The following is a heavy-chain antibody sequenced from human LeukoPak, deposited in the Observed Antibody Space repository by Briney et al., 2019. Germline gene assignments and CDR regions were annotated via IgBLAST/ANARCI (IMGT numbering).Heavy chain of an antibody. CDR1: GYSFTSYW. CDR3: ARHYYDGSGYYHYDY. J-gene: IGHJ4*02. CDR2: IYPGDSDT. D-gene: IGHD3-22*01. V-gene: IGHV5-51*01. Sequence: GESLKISCKGSGYSFTSYWIGWVRQMPGKGLERMGIIYPGDSDTRYSPSFQGQVTISADKSISTAYLQWSSLKASDTAMYYCARHYYDGSGYYHYDYWGQGTLVTVSS.